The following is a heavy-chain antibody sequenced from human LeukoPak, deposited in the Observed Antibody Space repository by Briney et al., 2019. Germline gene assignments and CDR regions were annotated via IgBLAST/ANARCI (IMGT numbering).Heavy chain of an antibody. CDR1: GFTFSIYE. CDR2: ITTSGSII. Sequence: GGSLRLSCAASGFTFSIYEMNWVRQAPGKGLEWVSYITTSGSIIHYADSVKGLFTISRDNAKNSLYLQMNSLRAEDTAVYYCTRTQYSSGWTFDYWGQGTLVTVSS. D-gene: IGHD6-25*01. J-gene: IGHJ4*02. CDR3: TRTQYSSGWTFDY. V-gene: IGHV3-48*03.